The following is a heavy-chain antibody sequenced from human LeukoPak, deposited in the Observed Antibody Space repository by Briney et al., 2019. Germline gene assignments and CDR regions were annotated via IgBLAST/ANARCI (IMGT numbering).Heavy chain of an antibody. J-gene: IGHJ6*03. D-gene: IGHD2-2*01. V-gene: IGHV4-39*07. Sequence: SETLSLTCTVSGGSISSSSYYWGWIRQPPGKGLEWIGSIYYSGSTYYNPSLKSRVTISVDTSKNQFSLKLSSVTAADTAVYYCARIPHYSSTSCYPPPTAGYYMDVWGKGTTVTVSS. CDR1: GGSISSSSYY. CDR2: IYYSGST. CDR3: ARIPHYSSTSCYPPPTAGYYMDV.